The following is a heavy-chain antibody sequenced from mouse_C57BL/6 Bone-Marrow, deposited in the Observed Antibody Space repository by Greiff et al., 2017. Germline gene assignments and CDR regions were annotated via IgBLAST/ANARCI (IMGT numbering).Heavy chain of an antibody. V-gene: IGHV1-81*01. Sequence: VQLQQSGAELARPGASVKLSCKASGYTFTSYGISWVKQRTGQGLEWIGEIYPRSGNTYYNEKFKGKATLTADKSSSTAYMELRSLTSEDSAVYFCARPDYYGSSYNGYFDVWGTGTTVTVSS. CDR1: GYTFTSYG. J-gene: IGHJ1*03. CDR2: IYPRSGNT. CDR3: ARPDYYGSSYNGYFDV. D-gene: IGHD1-1*01.